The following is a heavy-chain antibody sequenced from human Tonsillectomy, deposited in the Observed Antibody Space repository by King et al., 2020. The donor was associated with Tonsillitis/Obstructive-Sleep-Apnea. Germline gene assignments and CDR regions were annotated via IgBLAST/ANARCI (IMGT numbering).Heavy chain of an antibody. CDR1: GFTFSSYA. Sequence: DVQLVESGGGLVQPGGSLRLSCAASGFTFSSYAMSWVRQAPGKGLEWVSAISGSGGSTYYADSVKGRFTISRDNSKNTLYLLMNSLRAEDTAVYYCAKQVGDYDGGYYHYYMDVWGKGTTVTVSS. CDR2: ISGSGGST. J-gene: IGHJ6*03. V-gene: IGHV3-23*04. CDR3: AKQVGDYDGGYYHYYMDV. D-gene: IGHD4-23*01.